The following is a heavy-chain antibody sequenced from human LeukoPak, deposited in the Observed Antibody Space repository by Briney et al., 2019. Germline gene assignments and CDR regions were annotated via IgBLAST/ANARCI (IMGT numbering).Heavy chain of an antibody. Sequence: NPSETLSLTCTVSGGSIGSTHYSWGWIRQPPGKGLEWIESIHYSGSTYYNPSLKSRVTISVDTSKNHFSLRLSSVTAADTAVYYCARPSEEYSYYYGMDVWGQGTTVTVSS. CDR2: IHYSGST. V-gene: IGHV4-39*02. J-gene: IGHJ6*02. CDR3: ARPSEEYSYYYGMDV. CDR1: GGSIGSTHYS.